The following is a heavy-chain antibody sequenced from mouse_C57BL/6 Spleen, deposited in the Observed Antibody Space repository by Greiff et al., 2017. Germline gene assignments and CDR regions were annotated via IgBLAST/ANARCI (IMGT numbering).Heavy chain of an antibody. CDR1: GYTFTSYW. CDR3: ARKGNWDYAMDY. Sequence: QVQLQQPGAELVKPGASVKLSCKASGYTFTSYWMHWVKQRPGQGLEWIGMIHPNSGSTNYKEKFKSKATLTVDKSSSTAYMQLSSLTSEDSAVYYCARKGNWDYAMDYWGQGTSVTVSS. D-gene: IGHD4-1*01. V-gene: IGHV1-64*01. CDR2: IHPNSGST. J-gene: IGHJ4*01.